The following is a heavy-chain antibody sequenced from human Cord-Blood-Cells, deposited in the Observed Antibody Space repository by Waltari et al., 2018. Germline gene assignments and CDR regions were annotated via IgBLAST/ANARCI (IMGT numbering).Heavy chain of an antibody. V-gene: IGHV1-58*01. CDR3: AADLGGFGRSGYYPAYYYYGMDV. J-gene: IGHJ6*02. Sequence: QMQLVQSGPEVKKPGTSVKVSCKASGFTFTSSAVQLVRQARGQRLDWIGWIVVGSGNTNYAQKFQERVTITRDMSTSTAYMELSSLRSEDTAVYYCAADLGGFGRSGYYPAYYYYGMDVWGQGTTVTVSS. CDR2: IVVGSGNT. D-gene: IGHD3-3*01. CDR1: GFTFTSSA.